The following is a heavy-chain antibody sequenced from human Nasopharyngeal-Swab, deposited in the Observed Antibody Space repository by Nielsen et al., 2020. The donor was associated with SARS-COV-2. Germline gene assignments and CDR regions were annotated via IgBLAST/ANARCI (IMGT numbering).Heavy chain of an antibody. D-gene: IGHD3-16*02. CDR1: GGSISSSSYY. J-gene: IGHJ3*02. V-gene: IGHV4-39*01. CDR2: IYYSGST. Sequence: GSLRLSCTVSGGSISSSSYYWCWIRQPPGKGLEWIGSIYYSGSTYYNPSLKSRVTISVDTSKNQFSLKLSSVTAADTAVYYCARGVISSFDAFDIWGQGTMVTVSS. CDR3: ARGVISSFDAFDI.